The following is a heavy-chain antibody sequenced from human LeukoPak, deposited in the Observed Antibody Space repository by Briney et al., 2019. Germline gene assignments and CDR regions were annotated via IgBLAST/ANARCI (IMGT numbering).Heavy chain of an antibody. J-gene: IGHJ4*02. CDR3: ATEIVGYGDVHYFDS. V-gene: IGHV1-24*01. CDR2: FNPEDVET. Sequence: GASVKVSCKVSGYTXTEISMHWVRQAPGQGLEWMGGFNPEDVETIYARSFQGRLTVTEDTSTDTAYMELSSLRAEDTAMYYCATEIVGYGDVHYFDSWGQGTLVTVSS. D-gene: IGHD4-17*01. CDR1: GYTXTEIS.